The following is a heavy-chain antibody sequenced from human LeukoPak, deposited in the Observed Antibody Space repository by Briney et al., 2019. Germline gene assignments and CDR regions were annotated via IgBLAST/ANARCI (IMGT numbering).Heavy chain of an antibody. Sequence: GRSLRLSCAASGFAFSSYGMQWIRQAPGKGLEWVSSISGSNSYIFYADSVKGRFTVSRDNAKDSLYLQMNSLRAEDTAVYYCARALTTLTYEGYWGQGTLVTVSS. J-gene: IGHJ4*02. CDR3: ARALTTLTYEGY. CDR2: ISGSNSYI. D-gene: IGHD1-1*01. V-gene: IGHV3-21*01. CDR1: GFAFSSYG.